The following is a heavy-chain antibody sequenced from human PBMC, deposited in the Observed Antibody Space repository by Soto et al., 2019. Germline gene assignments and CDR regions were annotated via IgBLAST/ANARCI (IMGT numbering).Heavy chain of an antibody. CDR2: ISSSSSYI. V-gene: IGHV3-21*01. Sequence: EVQLVESGGGLVKPGGSLRLSCAASGFTFSSYSMNWVRQAPGKGLEWVSSISSSSSYIYYADSVKGRFTIPRDNAKNSLYLQMNSLRAEDTAVYYCARRGVRYYYYGMDVWGQGTTVTVSS. D-gene: IGHD3-10*01. CDR1: GFTFSSYS. CDR3: ARRGVRYYYYGMDV. J-gene: IGHJ6*02.